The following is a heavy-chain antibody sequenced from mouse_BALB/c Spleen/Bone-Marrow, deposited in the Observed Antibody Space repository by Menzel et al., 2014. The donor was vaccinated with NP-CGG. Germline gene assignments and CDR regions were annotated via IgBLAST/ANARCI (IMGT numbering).Heavy chain of an antibody. CDR2: INPESSTI. D-gene: IGHD1-1*01. CDR1: GFDFSRYW. Sequence: EVQLVESGGGLVLPGGSLKLSCAASGFDFSRYWMSWVRQAPGKGLEWIGEINPESSTINYTPSLKDKFIISRDNAKSTLFLQMTKVRSEDTALYYCARLNYYGNLFVWGAGTTVTVSS. CDR3: ARLNYYGNLFV. V-gene: IGHV4-1*02. J-gene: IGHJ1*01.